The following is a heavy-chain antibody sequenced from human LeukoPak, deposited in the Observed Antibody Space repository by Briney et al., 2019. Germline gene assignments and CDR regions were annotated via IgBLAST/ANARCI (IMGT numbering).Heavy chain of an antibody. V-gene: IGHV4-39*07. J-gene: IGHJ4*02. CDR1: GSSISSSSYY. D-gene: IGHD6-13*01. CDR3: ARAGGSAGLDY. Sequence: SETLSLTCTVSGSSISSSSYYWGWIRQPPEKGLEWIGSIYYSGSTYYNPSLKSRVTISVDTSKNQFSLKLSSVTAADTAVYYCARAGGSAGLDYWGQGTLVTVSS. CDR2: IYYSGST.